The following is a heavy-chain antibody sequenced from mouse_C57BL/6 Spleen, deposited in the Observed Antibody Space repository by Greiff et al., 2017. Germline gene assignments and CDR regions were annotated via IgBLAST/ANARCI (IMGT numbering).Heavy chain of an antibody. CDR2: IYPGDGDT. CDR3: ARVEYSTHYFDD. J-gene: IGHJ2*01. Sequence: LQESGAELVKPGASVKISCKASGYAFSSYWMNWVKQRPGKGLEWIGQIYPGDGDTNYNGKFKGKATLTADKSSSTAYMQLSSLTSEDSAVYFCARVEYSTHYFDDWGQGTTLTVSS. V-gene: IGHV1-80*01. CDR1: GYAFSSYW. D-gene: IGHD2-5*01.